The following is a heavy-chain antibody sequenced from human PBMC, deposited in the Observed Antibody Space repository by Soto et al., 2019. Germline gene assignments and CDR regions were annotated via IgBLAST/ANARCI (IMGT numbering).Heavy chain of an antibody. Sequence: QVQLVESGGGVVQPGRSLRLSCAASGLTFRNYGMHWVRQAPGKGLEWVAVIWYDGSHKYYEDSVKGRFTISRDNSKNTLYLQMNSLRAEDTAVYCCATDRSSRYFDLWGRGTLVTVSS. CDR2: IWYDGSHK. CDR3: ATDRSSRYFDL. D-gene: IGHD2-15*01. CDR1: GLTFRNYG. J-gene: IGHJ2*01. V-gene: IGHV3-33*03.